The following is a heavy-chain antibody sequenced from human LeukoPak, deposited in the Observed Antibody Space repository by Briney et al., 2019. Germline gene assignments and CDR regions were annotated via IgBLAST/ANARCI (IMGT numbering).Heavy chain of an antibody. CDR2: INHSGST. V-gene: IGHV4-34*01. Sequence: PSETLSLTCAVYGGSFSGYYWSWIRQPPGKGLEWIGEINHSGSTNYNPSLKSRVTISVDTSKNQFSLKLSSVTAADTAVYYCARNRSDYNWFDPWGQGTLVTVSS. CDR1: GGSFSGYY. CDR3: ARNRSDYNWFDP. J-gene: IGHJ5*02.